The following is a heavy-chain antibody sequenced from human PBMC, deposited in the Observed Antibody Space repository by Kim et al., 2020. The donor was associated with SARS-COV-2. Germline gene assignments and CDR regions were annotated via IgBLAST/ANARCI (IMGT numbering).Heavy chain of an antibody. V-gene: IGHV4-39*01. Sequence: YYTPSHKGRVTISVDTSKNRFSLKLSSVTAADTAVYYCARSLSRNDHRMNWGQGTLVTVSS. CDR3: ARSLSRNDHRMN. D-gene: IGHD1-1*01. J-gene: IGHJ4*02.